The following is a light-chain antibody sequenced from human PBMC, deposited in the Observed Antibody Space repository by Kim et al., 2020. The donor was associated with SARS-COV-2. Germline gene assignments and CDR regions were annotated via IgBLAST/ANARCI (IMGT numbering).Light chain of an antibody. J-gene: IGKJ5*01. CDR1: QDISVY. CDR3: QQYDKLPIT. Sequence: SLSASVGDRVTITCQASQDISVYLNWYKQKSGKAPTLLIYDASHLEAGTPSRYNGSGSGTHFTFTIGGLQPEDLATYYCQQYDKLPITFGQGTRLEIK. V-gene: IGKV1-33*01. CDR2: DAS.